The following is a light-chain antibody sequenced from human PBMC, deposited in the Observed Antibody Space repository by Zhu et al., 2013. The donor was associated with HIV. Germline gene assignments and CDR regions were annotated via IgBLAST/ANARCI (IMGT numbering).Light chain of an antibody. CDR3: AAWDDSLSGYV. Sequence: QSALTQPPSASGSPGQSVTISCTGTSSDVGGYNYVSWYQQHPGKAPKLMIYEVSKRPSGVPDRFSGSKSGTSASLAISGLRSEDEADYYCAAWDDSLSGYVFGAGTQVTVL. CDR1: SSDVGGYNY. CDR2: EVS. V-gene: IGLV2-8*01. J-gene: IGLJ1*01.